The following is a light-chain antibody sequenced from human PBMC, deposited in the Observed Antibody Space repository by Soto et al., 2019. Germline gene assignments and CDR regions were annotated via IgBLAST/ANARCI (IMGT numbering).Light chain of an antibody. Sequence: DIQLTQSPSTLSASVGDRVTITCRASQTFNNYLAWYQHTPGTAPKLLIYDASTLESVVPSRFSGSASGTEFTLTITSLQPDDLAMYYCQEYTTYPYTLGQGTKLEI. CDR1: QTFNNY. CDR3: QEYTTYPYT. J-gene: IGKJ2*01. CDR2: DAS. V-gene: IGKV1-5*01.